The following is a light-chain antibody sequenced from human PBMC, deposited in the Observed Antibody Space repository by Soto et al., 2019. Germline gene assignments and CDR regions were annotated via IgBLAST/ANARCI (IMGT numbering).Light chain of an antibody. CDR2: GAS. Sequence: EIVMTQSPATLSVSPGERATLSCRASQSISSNLAWYQQKPGQAPRLLIYGASTRATGIPARFSGSGSGTDFTLTISSLQSEDFAIYYCQQYTNWLPDTFGPGTKVDIK. V-gene: IGKV3-15*01. CDR3: QQYTNWLPDT. CDR1: QSISSN. J-gene: IGKJ3*01.